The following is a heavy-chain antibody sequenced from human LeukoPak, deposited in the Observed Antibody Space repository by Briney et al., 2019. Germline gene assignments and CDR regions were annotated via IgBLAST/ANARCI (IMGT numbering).Heavy chain of an antibody. D-gene: IGHD3-16*01. Sequence: GASVKVSCKASGYIFTSYDINWVRQATGQGLEWMGLMNPNSGNTGYAQKFQGRVTITRNTSISTAYMELSSLRSEDTAVYYCAREGGGFTSSGPATYYYYMDVWGKGTTVTVSS. V-gene: IGHV1-8*03. CDR3: AREGGGFTSSGPATYYYYMDV. CDR2: MNPNSGNT. CDR1: GYIFTSYD. J-gene: IGHJ6*03.